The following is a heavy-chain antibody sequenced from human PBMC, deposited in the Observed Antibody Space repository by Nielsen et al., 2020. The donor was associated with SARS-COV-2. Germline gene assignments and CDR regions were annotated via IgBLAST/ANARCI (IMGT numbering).Heavy chain of an antibody. CDR3: ARPASGTYQNPDS. V-gene: IGHV5-10-1*01. CDR1: GYSFTSNW. CDR2: IDPSDSYT. Sequence: GESLKISCKGSGYSFTSNWITWVRQVPGKGLEWVGMIDPSDSYTNYSPSFQGHVTISVDRAISTAFLQWSSLRASDSAMYYCARPASGTYQNPDSWGQGTLVTVTS. D-gene: IGHD1-26*01. J-gene: IGHJ4*02.